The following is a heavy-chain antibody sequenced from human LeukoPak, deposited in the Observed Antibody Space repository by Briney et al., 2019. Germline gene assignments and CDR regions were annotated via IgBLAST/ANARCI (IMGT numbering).Heavy chain of an antibody. CDR2: ISSSSSTI. Sequence: GGSLRLSCAASGFTFSSYSMNWVRQAPGKGLEWVSYISSSSSTIYYADSVKGRFTISRDNAKNSLYLQMNSLRDEDTAVYYYARPDYYDSSGYYRLRFDYWGQGTLVTVSS. D-gene: IGHD3-22*01. J-gene: IGHJ4*02. CDR1: GFTFSSYS. CDR3: ARPDYYDSSGYYRLRFDY. V-gene: IGHV3-48*02.